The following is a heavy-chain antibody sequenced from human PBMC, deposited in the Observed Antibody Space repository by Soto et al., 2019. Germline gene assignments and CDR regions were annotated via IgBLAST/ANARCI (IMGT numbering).Heavy chain of an antibody. CDR3: AREKTMVRGFIKPLYYGMDV. V-gene: IGHV1-2*04. CDR1: GYTFTGYY. CDR2: INPNSGGT. Sequence: ASVKVSCKASGYTFTGYYMHWVRQAPGQGLEWMGWINPNSGGTNYAQKIKGWVTMTRDTSISTAYLELSRLRSDETAVYYFAREKTMVRGFIKPLYYGMDVWGQGTTVTVSS. D-gene: IGHD3-10*01. J-gene: IGHJ6*02.